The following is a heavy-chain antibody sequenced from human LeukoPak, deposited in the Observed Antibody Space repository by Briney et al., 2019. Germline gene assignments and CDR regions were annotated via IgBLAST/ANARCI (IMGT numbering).Heavy chain of an antibody. CDR3: ARVAEAAAFDS. J-gene: IGHJ4*02. V-gene: IGHV3-21*06. CDR2: ISSNSRHI. D-gene: IGHD6-13*01. CDR1: GFTFSTYS. Sequence: GGSLRLSCAASGFTFSTYSMNWVRQAPGKGLEWVSSISSNSRHIYYADSMRGRFTISRDNAKNSLYLQMNSLKPEDTAAYYCARVAEAAAFDSWGQGTLVTVSS.